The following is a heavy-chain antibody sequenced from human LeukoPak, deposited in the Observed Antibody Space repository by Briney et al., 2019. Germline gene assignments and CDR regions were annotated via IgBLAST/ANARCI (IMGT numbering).Heavy chain of an antibody. CDR2: IKQDGSEK. CDR3: ARGSSSSWYPYYMDV. V-gene: IGHV3-7*01. D-gene: IGHD6-13*01. CDR1: GFTFSSYW. Sequence: HPGGSLRLSCVASGFTFSSYWMSWVRQAPGKGLEWVANIKQDGSEKYYVDSVQGRFTISRDNAKNSLYLQLNSLRAEDTAVYYCARGSSSSWYPYYMDVWGKGTTVTVSS. J-gene: IGHJ6*03.